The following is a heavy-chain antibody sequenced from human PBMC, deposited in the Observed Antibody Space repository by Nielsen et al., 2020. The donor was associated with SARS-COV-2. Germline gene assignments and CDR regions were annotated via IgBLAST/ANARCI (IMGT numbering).Heavy chain of an antibody. CDR2: ITAGNGNT. D-gene: IGHD3-3*01. V-gene: IGHV1-3*01. CDR1: GYTFTSYA. CDR3: ARDLYDFWSGYYGMDV. Sequence: ASVKVSCKASGYTFTSYAMHWVRQAPGQRLEWMGWITAGNGNTKYSQKFQGRVTITRDTSASTAYMELSSLRSEDTAVYYCARDLYDFWSGYYGMDVWGQGTTVTVSS. J-gene: IGHJ6*02.